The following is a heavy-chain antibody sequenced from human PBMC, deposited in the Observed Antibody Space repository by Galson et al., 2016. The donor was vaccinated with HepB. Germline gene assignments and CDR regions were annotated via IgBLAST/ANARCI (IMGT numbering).Heavy chain of an antibody. Sequence: SVKVSCKASGYTFTSYGISWVRQAPGQGLEWMGWISTYNGHTSYAQKLQGRVTMTTDTSTSTAYMELRSLRSDDTAVYYCARETGFGELFGFAPDFWGQGTLVTVSS. V-gene: IGHV1-18*01. J-gene: IGHJ4*02. CDR2: ISTYNGHT. CDR3: ARETGFGELFGFAPDF. D-gene: IGHD3-10*01. CDR1: GYTFTSYG.